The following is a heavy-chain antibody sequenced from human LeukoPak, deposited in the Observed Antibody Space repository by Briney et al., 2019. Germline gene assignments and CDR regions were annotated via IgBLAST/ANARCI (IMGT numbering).Heavy chain of an antibody. CDR1: GYTFTSYG. D-gene: IGHD6-13*01. J-gene: IGHJ4*02. Sequence: ASVKVSCKASGYTFTSYGISWVRQAPGQGLEWMGWISAYNGNTNYAQKLQGRVTMTTDTSTSTAHMELRSLRSDDTAVYYCARVHPIAAAGMNYWGQGTLVTVSS. CDR3: ARVHPIAAAGMNY. V-gene: IGHV1-18*01. CDR2: ISAYNGNT.